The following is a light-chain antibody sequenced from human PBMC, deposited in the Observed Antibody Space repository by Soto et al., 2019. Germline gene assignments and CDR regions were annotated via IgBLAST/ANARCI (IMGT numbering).Light chain of an antibody. CDR3: SSYAGSNTVV. J-gene: IGLJ2*01. Sequence: QLVLTQPPSASGSPGQSVSISCTGTSSDIGGCNYVSWYQQYPGKAPKLMIYEVNKRPSGVPDRFSGSKSGNTASLTVSGLQAEDEADYYCSSYAGSNTVVFGGGTKVTVL. CDR2: EVN. CDR1: SSDIGGCNY. V-gene: IGLV2-8*01.